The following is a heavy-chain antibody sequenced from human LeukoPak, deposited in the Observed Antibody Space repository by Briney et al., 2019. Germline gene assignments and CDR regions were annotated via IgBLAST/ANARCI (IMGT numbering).Heavy chain of an antibody. Sequence: ESSETLSLTCTVSGDSISSGDYYWSWIRQPAGKGLEWIGRISSSGSTNYNPSLKSRVTISVDTSKHQFSLKLSSVTAADTAVYYCARLGAYKGLELTFDYWGQGTLVTVSS. D-gene: IGHD1-7*01. CDR3: ARLGAYKGLELTFDY. V-gene: IGHV4-61*02. CDR1: GDSISSGDYY. J-gene: IGHJ4*02. CDR2: ISSSGST.